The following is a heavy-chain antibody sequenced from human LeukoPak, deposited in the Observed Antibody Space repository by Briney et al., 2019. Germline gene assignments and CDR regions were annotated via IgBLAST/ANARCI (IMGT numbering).Heavy chain of an antibody. V-gene: IGHV1-69*05. Sequence: SVKVSCKASGGTFSSYAISWVRQAPGQGLEWMGGIIPIFGTANYAQKFQGRVTITTDESTSTAYMELSSLRSEDTAVYYCARDRGYDSSGYYLGVFDYWGQGTLVTVSS. CDR1: GGTFSSYA. CDR3: ARDRGYDSSGYYLGVFDY. CDR2: IIPIFGTA. J-gene: IGHJ4*02. D-gene: IGHD3-22*01.